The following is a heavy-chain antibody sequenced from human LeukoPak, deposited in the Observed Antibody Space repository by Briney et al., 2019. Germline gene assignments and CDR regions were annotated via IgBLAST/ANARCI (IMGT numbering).Heavy chain of an antibody. CDR2: ISTSDSTI. CDR1: GFTFNIYE. V-gene: IGHV3-48*03. Sequence: PGGSLRLSCAASGFTFNIYEFNWVRQAPGKGLDGVSYISTSDSTIYYADSVKGRFTISRDNAKNSLYLQMNSLRLEDTAIYYCARGDWWATTIVDLWGQGTLVTVSS. D-gene: IGHD1-26*01. CDR3: ARGDWWATTIVDL. J-gene: IGHJ5*02.